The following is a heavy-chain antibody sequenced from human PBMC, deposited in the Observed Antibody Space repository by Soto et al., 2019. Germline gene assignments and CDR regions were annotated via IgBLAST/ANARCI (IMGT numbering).Heavy chain of an antibody. J-gene: IGHJ4*02. V-gene: IGHV3-72*01. D-gene: IGHD3-22*01. CDR1: GFSFSDYY. CDR2: TRNKASSYTT. CDR3: ARESSSSGPDYEY. Sequence: EVQLVESGGGLVQPGGSLRLSCAASGFSFSDYYINWVRQAPGKGLEWVGRTRNKASSYTTDYAAFVKGRFTISRDDSKNLLYLQMKSMKTEDTAVYYCARESSSSGPDYEYWGQGTLVTVSS.